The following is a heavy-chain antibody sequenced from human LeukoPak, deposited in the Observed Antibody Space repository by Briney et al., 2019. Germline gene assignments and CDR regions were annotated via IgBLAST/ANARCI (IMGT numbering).Heavy chain of an antibody. V-gene: IGHV3-23*01. Sequence: GGSLRLSCAASGFTFSNYGMSWVRQAPGKGLEWVSAISGSGGTTYYVDSVKGRFTISRDNSKNTLYLQMNSLRAEDTAVYYCARDGIGYGGDYYYYYMDVWGKGTTVTVSS. D-gene: IGHD3-16*01. CDR1: GFTFSNYG. J-gene: IGHJ6*03. CDR3: ARDGIGYGGDYYYYYMDV. CDR2: ISGSGGTT.